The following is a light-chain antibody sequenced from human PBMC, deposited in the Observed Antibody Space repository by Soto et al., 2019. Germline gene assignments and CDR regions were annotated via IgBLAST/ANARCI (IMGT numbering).Light chain of an antibody. J-gene: IGKJ5*01. CDR3: QQLNSYPIT. Sequence: VLTQSPATLSLSPGESATLSCRASQSVSYLAWYQQKPGQAPKILIYDASYRATGVPARFSGTGSGTDFTLTISSLEPEDFAVYYCQQLNSYPITFGQGTRLEIK. V-gene: IGKV3-11*01. CDR2: DAS. CDR1: QSVSY.